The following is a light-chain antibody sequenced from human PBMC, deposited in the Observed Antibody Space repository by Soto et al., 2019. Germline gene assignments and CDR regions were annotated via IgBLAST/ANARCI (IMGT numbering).Light chain of an antibody. V-gene: IGKV3-20*01. J-gene: IGKJ2*01. CDR1: QAIRSTH. CDR2: LSS. Sequence: ETVLKQSPGTLSLSPGEIATLSCRASQAIRSTHLAWYQQKPGQAPRLLMYLSSTRAPGIPHRFSGSGSGTDFTLSISRLEPEDCSVYYCQQYDSSPYTFGQGTKLEIK. CDR3: QQYDSSPYT.